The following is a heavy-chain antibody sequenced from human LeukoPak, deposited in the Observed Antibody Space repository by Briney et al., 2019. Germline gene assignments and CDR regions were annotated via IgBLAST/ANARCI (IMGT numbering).Heavy chain of an antibody. CDR3: ARQEFLEWLLYGRGDWFDP. J-gene: IGHJ5*02. CDR1: GGSISSSSYY. D-gene: IGHD3-3*01. Sequence: SETLSLTCTVSGGSISSSSYYWGWIRQPPGKGLEWIGSICYSGSTYYNPSLKSRVTISVDTSKNQFSLKLSSVTAADTAVYYCARQEFLEWLLYGRGDWFDPWGQGTLVTVSS. V-gene: IGHV4-39*01. CDR2: ICYSGST.